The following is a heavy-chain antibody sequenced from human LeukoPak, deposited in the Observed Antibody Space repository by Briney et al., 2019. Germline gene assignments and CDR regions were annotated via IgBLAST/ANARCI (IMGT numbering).Heavy chain of an antibody. CDR1: GGSISSYY. J-gene: IGHJ4*02. CDR2: IYTSGST. D-gene: IGHD2-2*01. V-gene: IGHV4-4*07. Sequence: SETLSLTCTVSGGSISSYYWIWIRQPAGKGLEWMGRIYTSGSTNYNPSLKSRVTMSVDTSKNQFSLKLSSVTAADTAVYYCARDRSYCSSTSCYYYFDYWGQGTMVTVSS. CDR3: ARDRSYCSSTSCYYYFDY.